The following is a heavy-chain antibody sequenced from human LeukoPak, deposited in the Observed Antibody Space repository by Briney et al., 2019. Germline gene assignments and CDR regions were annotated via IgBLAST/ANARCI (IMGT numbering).Heavy chain of an antibody. J-gene: IGHJ4*02. Sequence: SETLSLTCTVSGGSISSSSYYWGWIRQPPGKGLEWIGSIYYSGSTYYNPSLKSRVTISVDTSKNQFSLKLSSVTAADTAVYYCARHVYDSSGYYLESFDYWGQGTLVTVSS. V-gene: IGHV4-39*01. CDR2: IYYSGST. D-gene: IGHD3-22*01. CDR3: ARHVYDSSGYYLESFDY. CDR1: GGSISSSSYY.